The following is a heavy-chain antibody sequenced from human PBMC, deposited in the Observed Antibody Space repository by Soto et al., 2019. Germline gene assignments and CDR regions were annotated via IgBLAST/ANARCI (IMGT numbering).Heavy chain of an antibody. CDR3: AKTYYYGSGSQYYFDY. V-gene: IGHV3-23*01. J-gene: IGHJ4*02. CDR2: ISGSGGSA. CDR1: GFTFSSYA. D-gene: IGHD3-10*01. Sequence: PGGSLSLSCAASGFTFSSYAMHWVRQAPGKGLEWVSTISGSGGSAYYADSVKGRFTISRDNSKNTLYLQMNSLRAEDTAVYYCAKTYYYGSGSQYYFDYWGQGALVTVSS.